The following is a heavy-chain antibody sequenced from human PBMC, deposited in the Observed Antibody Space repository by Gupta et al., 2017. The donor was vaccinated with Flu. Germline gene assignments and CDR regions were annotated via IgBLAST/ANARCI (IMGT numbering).Heavy chain of an antibody. V-gene: IGHV4-34*01. D-gene: IGHD3-16*02. CDR3: ARDITFGGVIANGYFDL. CDR1: GGSFSGSY. CDR2: INHSGST. Sequence: QVQLQQWGAGLLKPSETLSLTCAVYGGSFSGSYWSWIRQPPVKGMGWIGEINHSGSTNYNPSLKSRVTISVDTAKNQFSLKLSSVTAADTAVYYCARDITFGGVIANGYFDLWGRGTLVTVSS. J-gene: IGHJ2*01.